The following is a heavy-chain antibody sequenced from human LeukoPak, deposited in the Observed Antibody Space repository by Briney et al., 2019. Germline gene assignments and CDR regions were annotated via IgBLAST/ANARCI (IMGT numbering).Heavy chain of an antibody. D-gene: IGHD6-19*01. J-gene: IGHJ4*02. V-gene: IGHV4-59*01. CDR2: IYYSGST. CDR1: GGSISSYY. CDR3: ARDLTLEAGFFDY. Sequence: ASETLSLTCTVSGGSISSYYWSWIRQPPGKGLEWIGYIYYSGSTDYNPSLKSRVTISVDTSKNQFSLKLSSVTAADTAVYYCARDLTLEAGFFDYWGQGTLVTVSS.